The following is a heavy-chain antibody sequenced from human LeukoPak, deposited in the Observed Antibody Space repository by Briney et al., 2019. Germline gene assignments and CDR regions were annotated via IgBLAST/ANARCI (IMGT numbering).Heavy chain of an antibody. CDR2: IGSDNKP. D-gene: IGHD3-10*02. Sequence: GGSLRLSCEASGFTFSAYAMTWVRQAPGKGLEWVSSIGSDNKPHYLESVKGRYAISRDNSKSMLFLQLNSLRAEDTALYYCARDLHYYVAMDFWGQGTTVTVSS. CDR1: GFTFSAYA. V-gene: IGHV3-23*01. CDR3: ARDLHYYVAMDF. J-gene: IGHJ6*02.